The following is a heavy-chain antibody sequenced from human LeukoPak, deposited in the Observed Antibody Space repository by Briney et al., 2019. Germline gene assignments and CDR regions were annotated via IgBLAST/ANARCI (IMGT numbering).Heavy chain of an antibody. CDR2: IRSKANSYAT. CDR3: TRSKEDYDFWSGYSGPDAFDI. CDR1: GFTFSGSA. D-gene: IGHD3-3*01. J-gene: IGHJ3*02. V-gene: IGHV3-73*01. Sequence: GGSLRLSCAASGFTFSGSAMHWVRQASGKGLEWVGRIRSKANSYATAYAASVKGRFTISRDDSKNTAYLQMNSLKTEDTAVYYCTRSKEDYDFWSGYSGPDAFDIWGQGTMVTVSS.